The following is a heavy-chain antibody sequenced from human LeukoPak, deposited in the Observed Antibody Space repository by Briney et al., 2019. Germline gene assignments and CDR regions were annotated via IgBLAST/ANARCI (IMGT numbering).Heavy chain of an antibody. D-gene: IGHD1-14*01. Sequence: GGSLRLSCATSGFTFSNYEMNWVRQAPGKGLEWISYLTTSGSTKYYADSVRGRFTISRDNYKNTLYLQMNSLRAEDTAVYYCARDLSPWESRNPDAFDIWGQGTTVTVSS. V-gene: IGHV3-48*03. CDR3: ARDLSPWESRNPDAFDI. CDR2: LTTSGSTK. CDR1: GFTFSNYE. J-gene: IGHJ3*02.